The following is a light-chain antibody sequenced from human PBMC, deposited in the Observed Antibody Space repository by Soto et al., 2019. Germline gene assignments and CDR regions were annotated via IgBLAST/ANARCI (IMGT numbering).Light chain of an antibody. CDR3: QQYDSSSRT. V-gene: IGKV3-20*01. CDR1: QSVSSNY. J-gene: IGKJ1*01. Sequence: EIVLTQSPGTLSLSPGERATLSCRASQSVSSNYLAWYQQKPGQAPRLLIYDASSRAADIPDRFSGSGSGTDFTLTINRLEPEDFAVYYCQQYDSSSRTFGQGTKVDIK. CDR2: DAS.